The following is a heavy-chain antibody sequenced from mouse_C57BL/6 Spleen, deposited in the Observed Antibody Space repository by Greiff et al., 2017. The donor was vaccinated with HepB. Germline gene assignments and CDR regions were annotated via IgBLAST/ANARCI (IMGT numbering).Heavy chain of an antibody. D-gene: IGHD3-2*02. CDR3: ARWTAQATGAMDY. V-gene: IGHV1-69*01. CDR1: GYTFTSYW. J-gene: IGHJ4*01. Sequence: VQLQQSGAELVMPGASVKLSCKASGYTFTSYWMHWVKQRPGQGLEWIGEIDPSDSYTNYNQKFKGKSTLTVDKSSSTAYMQLSSLTSEDSAVYYGARWTAQATGAMDYWGQGTSVTVSS. CDR2: IDPSDSYT.